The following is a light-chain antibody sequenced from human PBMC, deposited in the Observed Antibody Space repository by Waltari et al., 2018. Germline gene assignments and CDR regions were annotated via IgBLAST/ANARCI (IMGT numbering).Light chain of an antibody. V-gene: IGKV1-16*01. Sequence: DIQMTQSPSSLSAFVGDSVTISCRASQGIRNSVDWFQQKPGKAPKALMYGASTLHSGVPSRFRGSGFGTDFTLTISGLQPEDFATYYCLQYDSYPRTFGQGTKVEIK. J-gene: IGKJ1*01. CDR3: LQYDSYPRT. CDR2: GAS. CDR1: QGIRNS.